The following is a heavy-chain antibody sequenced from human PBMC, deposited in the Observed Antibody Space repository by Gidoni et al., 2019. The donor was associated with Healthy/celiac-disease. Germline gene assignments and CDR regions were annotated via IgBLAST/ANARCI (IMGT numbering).Heavy chain of an antibody. J-gene: IGHJ5*02. V-gene: IGHV1-46*01. CDR1: GYTFTSYY. CDR3: ARDRRRDWNYVEWFDP. Sequence: QVQLVQSGAEVKKPGASVKVSCKASGYTFTSYYMHWVRQAPGQGLEWMGIINPSGGSTSYAQKFQGRVTMTRDTSTSTVYMELSSLRSEDTAVYYCARDRRRDWNYVEWFDPWGQGTLVTVSS. D-gene: IGHD1-7*01. CDR2: INPSGGST.